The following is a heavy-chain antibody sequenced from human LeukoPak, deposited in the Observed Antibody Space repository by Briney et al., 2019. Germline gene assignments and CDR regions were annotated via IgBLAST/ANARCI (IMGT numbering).Heavy chain of an antibody. J-gene: IGHJ6*02. D-gene: IGHD2-2*01. CDR2: IYTSGST. V-gene: IGHV4-4*07. CDR3: ARAPAAIFDLRTGYYYYYSMDV. CDR1: GGSISSYY. Sequence: SETLSLTCTVSGGSISSYYWSWIRQPAGKGLEWIGRIYTSGSTNYNPSLKSRVTMSVDTSKNQFSLKLSSVTAADTAVYYCARAPAAIFDLRTGYYYYYSMDVWGQGTTVTVSS.